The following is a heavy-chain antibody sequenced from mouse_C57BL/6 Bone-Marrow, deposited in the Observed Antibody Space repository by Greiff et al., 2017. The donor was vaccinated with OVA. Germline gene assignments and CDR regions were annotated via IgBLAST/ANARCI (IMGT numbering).Heavy chain of an antibody. CDR2: INPGSGGT. D-gene: IGHD2-1*01. CDR1: GYAFTNSL. J-gene: IGHJ3*01. CDR3: ARYYGKGGLAY. Sequence: VKLQESGAELVRPGTSVKVSCKASGYAFTNSLIEWLKQGPGQGLEWIGVINPGSGGTNYNEKFKGKATLTADKSSSTAYMQLSSLTSEDSAVYFCARYYGKGGLAYWGQGTLVTVSA. V-gene: IGHV1-54*01.